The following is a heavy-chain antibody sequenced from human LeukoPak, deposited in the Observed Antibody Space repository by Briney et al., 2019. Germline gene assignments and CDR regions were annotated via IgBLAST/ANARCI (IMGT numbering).Heavy chain of an antibody. V-gene: IGHV4-34*01. J-gene: IGHJ4*02. CDR1: GGSFSGYY. Sequence: PSETLSLTCAVYGGSFSGYYWSWIRQPPGKGLEWIGEINHSGSTNYNPSLKSRVTISVDTSKNQFSLKLSSVTAADTAVYYCASPSITFGTFDYWGQGTLVTVSS. CDR3: ASPSITFGTFDY. CDR2: INHSGST. D-gene: IGHD3-16*01.